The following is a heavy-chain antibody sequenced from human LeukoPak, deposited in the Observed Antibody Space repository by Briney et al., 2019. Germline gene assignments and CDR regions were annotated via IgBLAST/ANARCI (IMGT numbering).Heavy chain of an antibody. J-gene: IGHJ6*02. CDR1: GYTFTSYY. CDR3: ARGSMVRGVYYYYGMDV. V-gene: IGHV1-18*04. D-gene: IGHD3-10*01. Sequence: GASVKVSCKASGYTFTSYYMHWVRQAPGQGLEWMGWISAYNGNTNYAQKLQGRVTMTTDTSTSTAYMELRSLRSDDTAVYYCARGSMVRGVYYYYGMDVWGQGTTVTVSS. CDR2: ISAYNGNT.